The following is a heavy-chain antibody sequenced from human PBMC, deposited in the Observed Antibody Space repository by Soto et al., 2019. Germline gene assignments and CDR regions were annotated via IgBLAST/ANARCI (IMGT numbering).Heavy chain of an antibody. J-gene: IGHJ4*02. V-gene: IGHV1-8*02. CDR3: AGGNFRY. Sequence: ASVKVSCKASGYNFNTFDIYWVRQATGYGLEWMGWMNPNSGNTGYAQELRGRVTRTRNTSNTTAYMELTSLTSDDTGVYYCAGGNFRYWGQGALVTVSS. CDR2: MNPNSGNT. CDR1: GYNFNTFD.